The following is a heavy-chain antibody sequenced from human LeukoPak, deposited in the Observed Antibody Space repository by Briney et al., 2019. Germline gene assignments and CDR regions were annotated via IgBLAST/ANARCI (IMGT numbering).Heavy chain of an antibody. D-gene: IGHD6-6*01. J-gene: IGHJ4*02. V-gene: IGHV3-23*01. CDR3: ANFEYSSSSDPEVFMRTDY. Sequence: HSGGSLRLSCAASGFTFSSYAMSWVRQAPGKGLEWVSAISGSGGSTYYADSVKGRFTISRDNSKNTLYLQMNSLRAEDTAVYYCANFEYSSSSDPEVFMRTDYWGQGTLVTVSS. CDR2: ISGSGGST. CDR1: GFTFSSYA.